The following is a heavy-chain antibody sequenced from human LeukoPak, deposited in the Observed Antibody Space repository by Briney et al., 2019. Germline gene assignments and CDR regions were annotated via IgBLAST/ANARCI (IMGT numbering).Heavy chain of an antibody. J-gene: IGHJ4*02. CDR2: ISGYHGNT. D-gene: IGHD6-19*01. V-gene: IGHV1-18*04. CDR1: GYTFTTHG. CDR3: ARDVPHYSSGWDN. Sequence: ASVKGSCKASGYTFTTHGISWVRQAPGQRLEWMGWISGYHGNTNYAQRLQGRVTMTTDTSTRTAYMELRSLRSDDTAVYYCARDVPHYSSGWDNWGQGTLVTVSS.